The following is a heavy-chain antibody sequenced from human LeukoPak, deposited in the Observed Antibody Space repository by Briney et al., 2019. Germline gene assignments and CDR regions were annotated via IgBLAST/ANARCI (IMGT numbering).Heavy chain of an antibody. J-gene: IGHJ5*02. CDR1: GYSISSGYY. CDR3: ARGKQQPSSWFDP. CDR2: IYHSGST. Sequence: KPSETLSLTCTVSGYSISSGYYWGWIRQPPGKGLEWIGSIYHSGSTYYNPSLKSRVTISVDTSKNQFSLKLSSVTAADTAVYYCARGKQQPSSWFDPWGQGTLVTVSS. V-gene: IGHV4-38-2*02. D-gene: IGHD6-13*01.